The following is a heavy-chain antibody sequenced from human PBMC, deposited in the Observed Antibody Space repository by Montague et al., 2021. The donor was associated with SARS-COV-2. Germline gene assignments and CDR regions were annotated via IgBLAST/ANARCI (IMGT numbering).Heavy chain of an antibody. V-gene: IGHV4-39*01. CDR1: DGYFSSGFYGW. Sequence: SETLSLTCTVSDGYFSSGFYGWWGLIRQSPGQGLQWIATGSSSGSTTYNPSFNNRVTVSVDTSGSQFYLTLHSVTATDTAVYYCAGHTRSGVIGNYFDPWGQGTLVTVSS. D-gene: IGHD2-21*01. CDR3: AGHTRSGVIGNYFDP. J-gene: IGHJ4*02. CDR2: GSSSGST.